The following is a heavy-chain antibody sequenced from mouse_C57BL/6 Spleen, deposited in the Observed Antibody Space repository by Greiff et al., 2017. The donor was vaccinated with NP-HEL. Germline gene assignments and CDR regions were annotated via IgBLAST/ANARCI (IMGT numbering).Heavy chain of an antibody. CDR2: INYDGSST. V-gene: IGHV5-16*01. J-gene: IGHJ3*01. Sequence: EVKVEESEGGLVQPGSSMKLSCTASGFTFSDYYMAWVRQVPEKGLEWVANINYDGSSTYYLDSLKSRFIISRDNAKNILYLQMSSLKSEDTATYYCARDQGLYGGFAYWGQGTLVTVSA. D-gene: IGHD1-1*01. CDR1: GFTFSDYY. CDR3: ARDQGLYGGFAY.